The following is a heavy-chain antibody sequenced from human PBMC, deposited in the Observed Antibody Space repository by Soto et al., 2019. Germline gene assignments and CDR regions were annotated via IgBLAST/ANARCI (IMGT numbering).Heavy chain of an antibody. CDR2: IRRQSNNYAT. D-gene: IGHD1-26*01. CDR1: GIMFSASS. Sequence: RLSCAAPGIMFSASSIHWVRQTSGKGLEWIGHIRRQSNNYATEYAASVKGRFTISRDDSTNTAYLEMNSLRTDDTAVFYCVRSLLNGMDVWGQGTTVTVSS. CDR3: VRSLLNGMDV. V-gene: IGHV3-73*01. J-gene: IGHJ6*02.